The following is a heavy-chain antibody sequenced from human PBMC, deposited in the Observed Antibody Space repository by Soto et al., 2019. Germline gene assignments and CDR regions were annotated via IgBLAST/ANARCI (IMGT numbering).Heavy chain of an antibody. Sequence: QLQLVQSGTEVKEAGSSVKVSCKTSGGTFSTSSFVWVRQGPGQGLEWMGGIIPIFTRTNFAQKFQGRVTFSADESTRATYMELRSLTSEDTAIYYCARDVVRSTAGDSWGQGTVVTVSS. CDR3: ARDVVRSTAGDS. CDR2: IIPIFTRT. D-gene: IGHD2-15*01. J-gene: IGHJ5*01. CDR1: GGTFSTSS. V-gene: IGHV1-69*01.